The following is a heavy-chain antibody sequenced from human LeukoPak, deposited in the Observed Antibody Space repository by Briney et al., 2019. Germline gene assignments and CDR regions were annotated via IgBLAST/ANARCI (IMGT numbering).Heavy chain of an antibody. CDR1: GFTFSNAW. CDR3: STTYYYDSSQGY. V-gene: IGHV3-15*07. Sequence: GGSLRLACAASGFTFSNAWMNGGRQAPGKGLEWGGGIKSKTDGGTTDYAAPVKGRFTISSDDSSTTLSLQMTSLKTAETAVYYCSTTYYYDSSQGYWGQGTLVTVSS. D-gene: IGHD3-22*01. CDR2: IKSKTDGGTT. J-gene: IGHJ4*02.